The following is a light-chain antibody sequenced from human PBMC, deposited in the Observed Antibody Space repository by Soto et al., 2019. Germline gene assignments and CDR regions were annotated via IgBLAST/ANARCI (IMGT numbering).Light chain of an antibody. CDR2: SDN. V-gene: IGLV3-12*02. J-gene: IGLJ3*02. Sequence: SYELTQPHSVSVATAQMARITCGGDNIGSEVVHWYQQKPGQDPVLVIYSDNNRPSGIPERLSGSNPGNTDTQTISRIEAGDEAEGNCQVWDSSSDHHWVFGGGTKLTVL. CDR1: NIGSEV. CDR3: QVWDSSSDHHWV.